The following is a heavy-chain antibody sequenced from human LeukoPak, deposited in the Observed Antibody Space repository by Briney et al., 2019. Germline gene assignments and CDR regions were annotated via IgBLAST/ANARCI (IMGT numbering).Heavy chain of an antibody. D-gene: IGHD3-22*01. Sequence: ASVKVSCKASGYTFTSYYMHWVRQAPGQGLEWMGGIIPIFGTANYAQKFQGRVTITADESTSTAYMELSSLRSEDTAVYYCARGAAITMIVVGKYYFDYWGQGTLVTVSS. CDR2: IIPIFGTA. CDR3: ARGAAITMIVVGKYYFDY. V-gene: IGHV1-69*13. CDR1: GYTFTSYY. J-gene: IGHJ4*02.